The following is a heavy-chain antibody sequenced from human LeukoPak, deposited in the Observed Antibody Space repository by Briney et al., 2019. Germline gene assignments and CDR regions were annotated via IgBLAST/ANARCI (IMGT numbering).Heavy chain of an antibody. CDR2: ISGSGSGGTI. D-gene: IGHD4-11*01. CDR1: GFTFSSYA. Sequence: GGSLRLSCAASGFTFSSYAMSWVRQAPGQGLEWVSAISGSGSGGTIRYADSVKGRFTISRDKSKNTLYLQMNSLRAEDTAVYYCAKSSDYTYYYYMDVWGKGTTVTVSS. CDR3: AKSSDYTYYYYMDV. V-gene: IGHV3-23*01. J-gene: IGHJ6*03.